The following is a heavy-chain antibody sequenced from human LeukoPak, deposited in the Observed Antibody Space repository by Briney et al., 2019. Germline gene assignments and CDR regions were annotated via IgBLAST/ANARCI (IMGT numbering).Heavy chain of an antibody. V-gene: IGHV1-69*01. CDR3: ASAKRPTMIVVVPEYYFDY. D-gene: IGHD3-22*01. J-gene: IGHJ4*02. CDR2: IIPIFGTA. Sequence: SVKVSCKASGGTFSSYAISWVLQAPGQGLEWMGGIIPIFGTANYAQKLQGRVTITADESTSTAYMELSSLRSEDTAVYYCASAKRPTMIVVVPEYYFDYWGQGTLVTVSS. CDR1: GGTFSSYA.